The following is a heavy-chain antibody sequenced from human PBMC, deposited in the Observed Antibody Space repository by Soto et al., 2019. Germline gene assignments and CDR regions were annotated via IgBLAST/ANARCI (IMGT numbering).Heavy chain of an antibody. Sequence: PGGSLRLSCAASGFTFSSYAMHWVRQAPGKGLEWVAVISYDGSNKYYADSVKGRFTISRDNSKNTLYLQMNSLRAEDTAVYYCARIPDPGQLLDNFAYWGQGTLVTVSS. V-gene: IGHV3-30-3*01. J-gene: IGHJ4*02. D-gene: IGHD6-19*01. CDR1: GFTFSSYA. CDR2: ISYDGSNK. CDR3: ARIPDPGQLLDNFAY.